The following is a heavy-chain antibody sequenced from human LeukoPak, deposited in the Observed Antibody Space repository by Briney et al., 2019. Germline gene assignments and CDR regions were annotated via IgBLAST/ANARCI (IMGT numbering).Heavy chain of an antibody. Sequence: GGSLRLSCAASGFTFSSYGMHWVRQAPGKGLEWVAVISYDGSNKYYADSVKGRFTISRDNSKNTLYLQMNSLRAEDTAVYYCAKGPRYCGGDCYPPQFDYWGQGTLVTVSS. CDR2: ISYDGSNK. D-gene: IGHD2-21*02. J-gene: IGHJ4*02. CDR1: GFTFSSYG. CDR3: AKGPRYCGGDCYPPQFDY. V-gene: IGHV3-30*18.